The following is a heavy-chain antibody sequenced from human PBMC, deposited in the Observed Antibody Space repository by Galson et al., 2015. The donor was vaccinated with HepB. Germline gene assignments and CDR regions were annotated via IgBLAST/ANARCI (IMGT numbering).Heavy chain of an antibody. CDR2: ISYSGSA. V-gene: IGHV4-31*03. CDR1: GGSIRSGGYY. CDR3: WGGDRSLDAFDV. J-gene: IGHJ3*01. Sequence: TLSLTCTVSGGSIRSGGYYWSWIRQHPGKGLESIGYISYSGSAYYNPSLKSRINISMDTSKNQFFLQLNYVTAADTALYYCWGGDRSLDAFDVGGQGTMVTVSS.